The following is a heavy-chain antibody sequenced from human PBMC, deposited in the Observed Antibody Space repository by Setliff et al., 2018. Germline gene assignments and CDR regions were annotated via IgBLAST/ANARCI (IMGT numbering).Heavy chain of an antibody. Sequence: SVKVSCKASGGTFNTYAINWVRQAPGQGLAWMGGIVPVFGTRNYAQKFQGRVTFSVDDSANTAYMELTSLTSEDTAVYYCARNIGMGQRDYFDYWGQGTVVTVSS. D-gene: IGHD5-18*01. CDR2: IVPVFGTR. V-gene: IGHV1-69*13. CDR3: ARNIGMGQRDYFDY. CDR1: GGTFNTYA. J-gene: IGHJ4*02.